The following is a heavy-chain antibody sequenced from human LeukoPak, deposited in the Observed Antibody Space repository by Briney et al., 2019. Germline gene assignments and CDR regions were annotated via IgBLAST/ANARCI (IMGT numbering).Heavy chain of an antibody. J-gene: IGHJ5*02. CDR2: ISSNGGST. CDR1: GFTFSSYA. CDR3: ARDLGP. V-gene: IGHV3-64*01. Sequence: GGSLRLSCAASGFTFSSYAMHWVRQAPGKGLEYVSAISSNGGSTYYANSVKGRFTISRDNSKNALYLQMGSLRAEDMAVYYCARDLGPWGQGTLVTVSS.